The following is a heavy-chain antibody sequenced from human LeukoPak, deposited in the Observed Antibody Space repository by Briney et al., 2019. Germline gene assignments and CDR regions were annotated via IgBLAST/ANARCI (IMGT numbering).Heavy chain of an antibody. CDR3: ARHRSLGIAAPLGY. V-gene: IGHV4-34*01. J-gene: IGHJ4*02. D-gene: IGHD6-13*01. Sequence: PSETLSLTCAVYGGSFSGYYWSWIRQPPGKGLEWIGEINHSGSTNYNPSLKSRVTISVDTSKNQFSLKLSSVTAADTAVYYCARHRSLGIAAPLGYWGQGTLVTVSS. CDR1: GGSFSGYY. CDR2: INHSGST.